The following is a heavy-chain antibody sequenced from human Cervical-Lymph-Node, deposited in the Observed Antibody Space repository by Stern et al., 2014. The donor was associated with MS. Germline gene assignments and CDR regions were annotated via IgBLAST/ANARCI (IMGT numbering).Heavy chain of an antibody. CDR2: LADDETNE. J-gene: IGHJ6*02. Sequence: VQLVESGGGVVQPGGSLRLSCVVSGFTFKNYGMHWVRQAPGQGLECMAGLADDETNELYAESVKGRFTSYRDNSKNPLYLKMKSLTPEDTAVYFCVKERTSGKNYYHAMDVWGQGTTVTVSS. CDR3: VKERTSGKNYYHAMDV. CDR1: GFTFKNYG. D-gene: IGHD2-8*01. V-gene: IGHV3-30*18.